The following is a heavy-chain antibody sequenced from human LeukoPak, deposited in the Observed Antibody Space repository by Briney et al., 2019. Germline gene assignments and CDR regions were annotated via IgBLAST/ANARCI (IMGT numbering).Heavy chain of an antibody. D-gene: IGHD4-17*01. V-gene: IGHV3-21*01. Sequence: PGGSLRLSCAASGFTFSSYSMNWVRQAPGKGLEWVSSISSSSYIYYADSVKGRFTISRDNAKNSLYLQMNSLRAEDTAVYYCASPSGNYGDYDYWGQGTLVTVSS. CDR3: ASPSGNYGDYDY. CDR1: GFTFSSYS. J-gene: IGHJ4*02. CDR2: ISSSSYI.